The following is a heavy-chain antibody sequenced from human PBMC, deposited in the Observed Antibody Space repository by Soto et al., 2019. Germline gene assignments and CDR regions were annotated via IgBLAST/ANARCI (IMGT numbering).Heavy chain of an antibody. J-gene: IGHJ4*02. CDR3: ASGAVAGFRDY. CDR1: GFTFSSYA. D-gene: IGHD6-19*01. CDR2: ISYDGSNK. Sequence: QVQLVESGGGGVQPGRSLRLSCAASGFTFSSYARHWVRQAPGKGLEWVAVISYDGSNKYYADSVKGRFTISRDNSKNTLYLQMNSLRAEDTAVYYCASGAVAGFRDYWGQGTLVTVSS. V-gene: IGHV3-30-3*01.